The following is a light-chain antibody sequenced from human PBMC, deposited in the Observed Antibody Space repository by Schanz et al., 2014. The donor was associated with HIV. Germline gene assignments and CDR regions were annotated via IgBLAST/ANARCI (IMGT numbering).Light chain of an antibody. Sequence: QSVLTQPASVSGSPGQSITISCTGTSSDVGGHNLVSWYQQHPGKVPQLLIFEVTKRPSGVSYRFSGSKSGNTASLTISGLQSEDEADYYCAAWDDSLNGVVFGGGTKLTVL. CDR3: AAWDDSLNGVV. V-gene: IGLV2-23*02. CDR1: SSDVGGHNL. CDR2: EVT. J-gene: IGLJ2*01.